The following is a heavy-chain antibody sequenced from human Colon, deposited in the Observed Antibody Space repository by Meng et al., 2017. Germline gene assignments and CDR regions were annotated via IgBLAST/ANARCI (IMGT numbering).Heavy chain of an antibody. D-gene: IGHD4-17*01. CDR3: ARVNGDFDEAWFDP. V-gene: IGHV4-61*03. CDR1: GASVSSDSHY. Sequence: QVLLKESGPGLVRPSETLSLTCTVSGASVSSDSHYWSWIRQSPGKGLEWIGYIYYTGNTNYNPSLASRVSMSLDTSKNHFSLHLTSVTAADTAIYYCARVNGDFDEAWFDPWGQGTLVTVSS. CDR2: IYYTGNT. J-gene: IGHJ5*02.